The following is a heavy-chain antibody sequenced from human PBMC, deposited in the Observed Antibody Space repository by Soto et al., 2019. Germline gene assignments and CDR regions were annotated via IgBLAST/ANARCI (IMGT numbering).Heavy chain of an antibody. J-gene: IGHJ4*02. Sequence: QVQLHESGPGLVKASETLSLTCTVSGGSLSGYYWSWVRQPPGKGLEWIGYIYNGGSIYNPSLKSRVTISVDTSKNQFSLKLSSVTTADTAVYYCVRVFSLWLQAELWGQGTLVTVSS. CDR3: VRVFSLWLQAEL. CDR2: IYNGGS. D-gene: IGHD5-12*01. CDR1: GGSLSGYY. V-gene: IGHV4-59*01.